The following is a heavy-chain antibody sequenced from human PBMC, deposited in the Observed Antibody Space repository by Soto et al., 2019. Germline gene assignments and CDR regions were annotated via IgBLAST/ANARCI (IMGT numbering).Heavy chain of an antibody. Sequence: QLQLQESGPGLVKPSETLSLTCTVSGGSVSSSNYYWGWIRQSPGKGLEWIGSIYYSGSTYYNPALDSRVTISVDKSKNPFSLKVISVTAADTAVYYCARLEGLATISYYFDYWGQGNLVTVSS. J-gene: IGHJ4*02. V-gene: IGHV4-39*01. CDR3: ARLEGLATISYYFDY. D-gene: IGHD3-9*01. CDR1: GGSVSSSNYY. CDR2: IYYSGST.